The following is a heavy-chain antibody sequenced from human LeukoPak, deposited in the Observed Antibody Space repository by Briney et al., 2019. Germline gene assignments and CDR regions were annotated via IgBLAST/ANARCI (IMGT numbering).Heavy chain of an antibody. V-gene: IGHV4-34*01. J-gene: IGHJ6*03. CDR2: INHSGST. D-gene: IGHD3-10*01. CDR1: GGSFSGYY. CDR3: ARDRVWFGELFGPDYYYYYMDV. Sequence: PSETLSLTCAVYGGSFSGYYWSWIRQPPGKGLEWIGEINHSGSTNYNPSLKSRVTISVDTSKNQFSLKLGSVTAADTAVYYCARDRVWFGELFGPDYYYYYMDVWGKGTTVTISS.